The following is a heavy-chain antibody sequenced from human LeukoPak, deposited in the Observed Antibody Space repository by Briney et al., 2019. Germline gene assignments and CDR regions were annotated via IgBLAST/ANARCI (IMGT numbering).Heavy chain of an antibody. CDR3: ARSEGPAAINYYYMDV. CDR2: INPNSGGT. CDR1: GYTFTGYY. V-gene: IGHV1-2*02. Sequence: ASVKVSCKASGYTFTGYYMHWVRQAPGQGLEWMGWINPNSGGTNYAQKFQGRVTMTRDTSISTVYLELSRLRSDDTAVYYCARSEGPAAINYYYMDVWGKGTTVTVSS. D-gene: IGHD2-2*02. J-gene: IGHJ6*03.